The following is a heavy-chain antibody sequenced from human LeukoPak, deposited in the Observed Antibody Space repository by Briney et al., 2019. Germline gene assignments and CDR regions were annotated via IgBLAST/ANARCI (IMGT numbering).Heavy chain of an antibody. Sequence: PGGSLRLSCEVSGFTFSDYYMSWIRQAPGMGLEWLSYNSSSGSTIYYADSVKGRFTISRDSANNSLYLQMNGLRAEDTAVYFCARKTYGSEFYVDYWGQGTLVTVSS. J-gene: IGHJ4*02. V-gene: IGHV3-11*01. CDR2: NSSSGSTI. CDR3: ARKTYGSEFYVDY. D-gene: IGHD3-10*01. CDR1: GFTFSDYY.